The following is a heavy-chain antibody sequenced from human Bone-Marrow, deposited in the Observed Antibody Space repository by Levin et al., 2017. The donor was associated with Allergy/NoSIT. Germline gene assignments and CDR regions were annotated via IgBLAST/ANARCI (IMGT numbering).Heavy chain of an antibody. CDR2: ISYDGSNK. J-gene: IGHJ6*02. CDR3: AREFCSSTSCYNYYYYGMDV. CDR1: GFTFSSYA. Sequence: GESLKISCAASGFTFSSYAMHWVRQAPGKGLEWVAVISYDGSNKYYADSVKGRFTISRDNSKNTLYLQMNSLRAEDTAVYYCAREFCSSTSCYNYYYYGMDVWGQGTTVTVSS. V-gene: IGHV3-30-3*01. D-gene: IGHD2-2*01.